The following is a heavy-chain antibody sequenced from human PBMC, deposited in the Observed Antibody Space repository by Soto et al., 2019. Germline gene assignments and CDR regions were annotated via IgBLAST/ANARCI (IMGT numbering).Heavy chain of an antibody. CDR3: ARETMIVVVTSPNAFDI. V-gene: IGHV1-69*04. D-gene: IGHD3-22*01. Sequence: SVKVSCKASGVAFDSYTIIWLRQAPGQGLEWMGRIIPIFGIANYAQKFQGRVTITADKSTSTAYMELSSLRSEDTAVYYCARETMIVVVTSPNAFDIWGQGTMVTVSS. CDR2: IIPIFGIA. CDR1: GVAFDSYT. J-gene: IGHJ3*02.